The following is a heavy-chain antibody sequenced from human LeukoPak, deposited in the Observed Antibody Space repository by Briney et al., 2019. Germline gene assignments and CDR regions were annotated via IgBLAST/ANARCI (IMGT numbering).Heavy chain of an antibody. CDR3: ARAPQRSYQHNWFDP. J-gene: IGHJ5*02. CDR2: IYYSGST. Sequence: SETLSLTCTVSGGSISSYYWSWIRQPPGKGLEWIGYIYYSGSTNYNPSLKSRVTISVDTSKNQFSLKLSSVTAADTAVYYCARAPQRSYQHNWFDPWGQGTLVTVSS. CDR1: GGSISSYY. V-gene: IGHV4-59*12. D-gene: IGHD2-21*01.